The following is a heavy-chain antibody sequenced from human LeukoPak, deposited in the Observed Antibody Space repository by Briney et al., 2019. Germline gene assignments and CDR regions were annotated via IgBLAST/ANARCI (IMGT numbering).Heavy chain of an antibody. CDR2: IYYSGST. CDR3: ARSPEYSSSSDAFDI. V-gene: IGHV4-59*11. Sequence: SETLSLTCTVSGGSISSHYWSWIRQPPGKGLEWIGYIYYSGSTNYNPSLKSRVTISVDTSKNQFSLKLGSVTAADTAVYYCARSPEYSSSSDAFDIWGQGTMVTVSS. J-gene: IGHJ3*02. D-gene: IGHD6-6*01. CDR1: GGSISSHY.